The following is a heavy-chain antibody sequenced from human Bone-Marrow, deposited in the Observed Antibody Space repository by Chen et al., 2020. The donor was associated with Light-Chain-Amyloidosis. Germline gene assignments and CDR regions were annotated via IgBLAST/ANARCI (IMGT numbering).Heavy chain of an antibody. CDR1: GFPFSTYW. Sequence: EVQLVESGGGLVQPGGSLRLSCAASGFPFSTYWMSWVRQPPGKGLEWVANIKQDGSEIHYVDSVKGRFTVSRENAKNSLYLQMNTLRADDTAVYYCARGDYYGYLDAFDIWGQGTMVTVSS. V-gene: IGHV3-7*01. CDR2: IKQDGSEI. D-gene: IGHD3-10*01. CDR3: ARGDYYGYLDAFDI. J-gene: IGHJ3*02.